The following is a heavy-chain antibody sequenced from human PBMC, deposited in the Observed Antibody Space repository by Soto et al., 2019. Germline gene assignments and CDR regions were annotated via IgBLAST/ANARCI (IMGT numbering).Heavy chain of an antibody. Sequence: QVQLQESGPGLVKPSQTLSLTCTVSGASISSGGYWSWIRQHPGKGLEWIGYIYYSGRTYYNPSLNSRVTISVDTSKNQFSLKLNSVTAADTAVYFCAGIALAEAAQFDSWGQGTLVTVSS. D-gene: IGHD6-13*01. CDR1: GASISSGGY. J-gene: IGHJ4*02. V-gene: IGHV4-31*03. CDR2: IYYSGRT. CDR3: AGIALAEAAQFDS.